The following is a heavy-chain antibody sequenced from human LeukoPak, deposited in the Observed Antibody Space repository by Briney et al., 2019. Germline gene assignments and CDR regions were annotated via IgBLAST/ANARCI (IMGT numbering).Heavy chain of an antibody. Sequence: SETLSLTCTVSGYSISSGYYWGWIRPPPGKGLEWIGYIYYSGSTNYNPSLKSRVTISVDTSKNQFSLKLSSVTAADTAVYYCARESYYDSSGYYYFDYWGQGTLVTVSS. CDR3: ARESYYDSSGYYYFDY. D-gene: IGHD3-22*01. CDR1: GYSISSGYY. J-gene: IGHJ4*02. CDR2: IYYSGST. V-gene: IGHV4-61*01.